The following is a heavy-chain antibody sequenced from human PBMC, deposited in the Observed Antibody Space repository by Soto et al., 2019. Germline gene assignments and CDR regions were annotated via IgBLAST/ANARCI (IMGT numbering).Heavy chain of an antibody. J-gene: IGHJ6*02. CDR2: ISAYNGNT. Sequence: ASVKVSCKASGYTFTSYGISWERQAPGQGLEWMGWISAYNGNTNYSQKLQGRVTMTTDTSTSTAYMELRSLRSDDTAVYYCARDWYCSGGSCYSPPFDYYYYGMDVLGQGATVTVSS. CDR3: ARDWYCSGGSCYSPPFDYYYYGMDV. D-gene: IGHD2-15*01. CDR1: GYTFTSYG. V-gene: IGHV1-18*01.